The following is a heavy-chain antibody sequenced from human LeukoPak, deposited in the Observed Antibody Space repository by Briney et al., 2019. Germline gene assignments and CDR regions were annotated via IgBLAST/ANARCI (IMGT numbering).Heavy chain of an antibody. CDR3: ARDAHRNHDYGDYALTC. D-gene: IGHD4-17*01. Sequence: GGSLRLSCAASGFTFDDYGMSWVRQAPGKGLEWVSGINWNGGSTGYADSVKGRFTISRDNAKNSLYLQMNSLRAEDTALYYCARDAHRNHDYGDYALTCWGQGTLVTVSS. CDR1: GFTFDDYG. V-gene: IGHV3-20*04. J-gene: IGHJ4*02. CDR2: INWNGGST.